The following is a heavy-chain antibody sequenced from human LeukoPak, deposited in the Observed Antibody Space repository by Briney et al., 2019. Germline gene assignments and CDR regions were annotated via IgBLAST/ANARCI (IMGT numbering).Heavy chain of an antibody. CDR2: MNPNSGNT. CDR3: ARDINDYSNTGGWFDP. Sequence: GASVKVSCKASGYTFTSYDINWERQATGQGLEWMGWMNPNSGNTGYAQKFQGRVTMTRNTSISTAYMELSSLRSEDTAVYYCARDINDYSNTGGWFDPWGQGTLVTVSS. CDR1: GYTFTSYD. D-gene: IGHD4-11*01. V-gene: IGHV1-8*01. J-gene: IGHJ5*02.